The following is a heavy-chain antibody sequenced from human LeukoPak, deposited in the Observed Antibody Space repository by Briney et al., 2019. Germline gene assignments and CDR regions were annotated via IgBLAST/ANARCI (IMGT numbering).Heavy chain of an antibody. CDR1: GFTFSDYY. D-gene: IGHD6-19*01. CDR2: ISSSGSTI. J-gene: IGHJ6*03. CDR3: ARGAGGSSGWYWPQQFYYYYYMDV. Sequence: PGGSLRLSCAASGFTFSDYYMSWIRQAPGKGLEWVSYISSSGSTIYYADSVKGRFTISRDNAKNSLYLQMNSLRAEDTAVYYCARGAGGSSGWYWPQQFYYYYYMDVWGKGTTVTVSS. V-gene: IGHV3-11*04.